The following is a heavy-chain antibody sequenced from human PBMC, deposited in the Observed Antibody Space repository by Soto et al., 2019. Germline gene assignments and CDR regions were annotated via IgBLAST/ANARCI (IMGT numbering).Heavy chain of an antibody. CDR3: ASGSIDDFCSGYLSQNPVENWFDP. D-gene: IGHD3-3*01. J-gene: IGHJ5*02. CDR2: INSDGSST. Sequence: GGSLRLSCVASGFTLSSYWMHWVRQAPGKGLVWVSRINSDGSSTSYADSVKGRFTISRDNAKNTLYLQMNSMRAEDRAVYYCASGSIDDFCSGYLSQNPVENWFDPWGQGTLVTVSS. V-gene: IGHV3-74*01. CDR1: GFTLSSYW.